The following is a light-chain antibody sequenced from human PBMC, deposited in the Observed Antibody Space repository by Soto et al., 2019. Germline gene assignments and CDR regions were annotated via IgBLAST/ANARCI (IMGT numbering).Light chain of an antibody. CDR2: EVN. Sequence: QPVLTQPPSASGSPGQSITISCTGTSNDVGGYNYVSWYQQHSGKAPKLMIYEVNKRPSGVPDRFSGSKSGNTASLTVSGLQAEDEADYYCVAWDDSLNGHVVFGGGTKLTVL. CDR3: VAWDDSLNGHVV. J-gene: IGLJ2*01. CDR1: SNDVGGYNY. V-gene: IGLV2-8*01.